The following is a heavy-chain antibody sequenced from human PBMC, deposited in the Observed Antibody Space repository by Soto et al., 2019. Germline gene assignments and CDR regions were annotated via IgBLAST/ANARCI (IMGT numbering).Heavy chain of an antibody. CDR1: GGSFSGYY. J-gene: IGHJ5*02. CDR2: INHSGST. V-gene: IGHV4-34*01. CDR3: ARTDILTGYSTVNWFDP. D-gene: IGHD3-9*01. Sequence: SETLSLTCAVYGGSFSGYYWSWIRQPPGKGLEWIGEINHSGSTNYNPSLKSRVTISVDTSKNQFSLKLSSVTAADTAVYYCARTDILTGYSTVNWFDPWGQGTLVTVSS.